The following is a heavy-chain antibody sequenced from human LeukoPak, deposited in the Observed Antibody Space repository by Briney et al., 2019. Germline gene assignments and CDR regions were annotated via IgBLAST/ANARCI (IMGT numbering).Heavy chain of an antibody. D-gene: IGHD3-16*02. Sequence: GGSLRLSCAASGFTFSSYEMNWFRQAPEKGLEWVSYISSSGSTIYYADSVKGRFTISRDYAKNSLYLQMNSLRAEDTAVYYCASALRSSPGAFDIWGQGTMVTVSS. V-gene: IGHV3-48*03. CDR2: ISSSGSTI. CDR1: GFTFSSYE. J-gene: IGHJ3*02. CDR3: ASALRSSPGAFDI.